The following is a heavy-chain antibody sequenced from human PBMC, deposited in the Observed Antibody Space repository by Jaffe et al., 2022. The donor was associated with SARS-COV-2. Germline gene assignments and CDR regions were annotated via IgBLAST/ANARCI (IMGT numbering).Heavy chain of an antibody. J-gene: IGHJ3*02. V-gene: IGHV3-23*01. D-gene: IGHD5-12*01. CDR3: AKEFSGSSGYALDAFDI. CDR2: ISGSGGST. CDR1: GFTFSSYA. Sequence: EVQLLESGGGLVQPGGSLRLSCAASGFTFSSYAMSWVRQAPGKGLEWVSAISGSGGSTYYADSVKGRFTISRDNSKNTLYLQMNSLRAEDTAVYYCAKEFSGSSGYALDAFDIWGQGTMVTVSS.